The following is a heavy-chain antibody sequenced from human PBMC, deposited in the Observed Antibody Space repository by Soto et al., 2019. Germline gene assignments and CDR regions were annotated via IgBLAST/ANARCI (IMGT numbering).Heavy chain of an antibody. D-gene: IGHD2-21*02. CDR3: TRDGRGLGRLSLFEY. Sequence: PAGSLILSCAASGFNVNSDYMNGVRQTPGKGLEWVASIYSGETTYYADSVRGRFTISSDKSKNTLYFQLSSLRIEDTAVYYCTRDGRGLGRLSLFEYWGQGVLVTVSS. CDR1: GFNVNSDY. CDR2: IYSGETT. J-gene: IGHJ4*02. V-gene: IGHV3-53*01.